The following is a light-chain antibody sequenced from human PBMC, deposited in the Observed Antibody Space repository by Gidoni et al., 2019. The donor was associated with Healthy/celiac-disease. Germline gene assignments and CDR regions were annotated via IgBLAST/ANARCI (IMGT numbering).Light chain of an antibody. CDR1: QSVSSY. V-gene: IGKV3-11*01. CDR3: QQRSNWPPIWT. J-gene: IGKJ1*01. Sequence: EIVLTQSPATLSLSPGERATLSCRASQSVSSYLAWYQQKPGHAPRLLIYDASNRATGIPARFSGSGSGTDFTLTISSLEPEDFAVYYCQQRSNWPPIWTFGQGTKVEIK. CDR2: DAS.